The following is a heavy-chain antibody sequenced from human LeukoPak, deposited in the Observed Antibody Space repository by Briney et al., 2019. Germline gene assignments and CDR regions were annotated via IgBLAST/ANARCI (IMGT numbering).Heavy chain of an antibody. D-gene: IGHD3-16*01. CDR3: ASGGHIDY. CDR1: GFSFMSYS. V-gene: IGHV3-21*01. J-gene: IGHJ4*02. CDR2: ISSRGTYI. Sequence: GGSLRPSCAASGFSFMSYSMSWVRQAPGKGLEWVSAISSRGTYIYYADSVKGRFTISRDDAKKSLYLQMNSLRAEDTAVYYCASGGHIDYWGQGTLVTVSS.